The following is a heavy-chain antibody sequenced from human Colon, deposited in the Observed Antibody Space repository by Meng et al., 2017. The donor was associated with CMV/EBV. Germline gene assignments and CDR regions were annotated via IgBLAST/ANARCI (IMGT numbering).Heavy chain of an antibody. CDR2: ISAYNGNT. J-gene: IGHJ6*02. Sequence: ASVKVSCKTSGYTFTNCGFSWVRQAPGQGLEWMGWISAYNGNTNYAQKLQGRVTTTTDTSTSTAYMELRGLRSDDTAVYYCARAHPLIPAASFDYGMDVWGQGTTVTVSS. V-gene: IGHV1-18*01. CDR1: GYTFTNCG. CDR3: ARAHPLIPAASFDYGMDV. D-gene: IGHD2-2*01.